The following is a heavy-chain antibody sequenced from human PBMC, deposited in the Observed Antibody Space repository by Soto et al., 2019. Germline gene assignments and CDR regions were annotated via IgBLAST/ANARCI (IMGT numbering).Heavy chain of an antibody. J-gene: IGHJ6*02. CDR2: IDASGNT. CDR3: ARFSNNWFQTEGMDV. V-gene: IGHV4-4*07. CDR1: VDSITTYY. Sequence: SETLSLTCTVSVDSITTYYWNWIRQPAGKGLEWIGRIDASGNTNYNPSLNSRVTLSVDTSKKQFSLKLTSVTAADTAVYYCARFSNNWFQTEGMDVWGQGTTVTVS. D-gene: IGHD1-1*01.